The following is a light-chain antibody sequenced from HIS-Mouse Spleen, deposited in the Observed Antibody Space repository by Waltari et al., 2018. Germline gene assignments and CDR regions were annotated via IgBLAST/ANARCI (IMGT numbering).Light chain of an antibody. CDR3: AAWDDSLSGPV. CDR1: SSNIGSNY. Sequence: QSVLTQPPSASGTPGQRVTISYSGSSSNIGSNYEYWYQQLPGTAPKLLIYRNNQRPSGVPDRFSGSKSGTSASLAISGLRSEDEADYYCAAWDDSLSGPVFGGGTKLTVL. V-gene: IGLV1-47*01. CDR2: RNN. J-gene: IGLJ3*02.